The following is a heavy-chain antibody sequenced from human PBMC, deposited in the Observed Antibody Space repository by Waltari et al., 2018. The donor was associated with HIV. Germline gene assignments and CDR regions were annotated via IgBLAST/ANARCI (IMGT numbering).Heavy chain of an antibody. D-gene: IGHD3-22*01. J-gene: IGHJ4*02. CDR2: TYESGST. V-gene: IGHV4-59*01. CDR3: ARTSYYYDDSGYYRLYYFDY. CDR1: GGSIRRFY. Sequence: QVHLQESGPGLVKPSATLSLTCPVSGGSIRRFYWSWIRQSPGEGLEWIGYTYESGSTSYNPSLKSRATISVDTSKNQFSLRLHSVTAADTAVYFCARTSYYYDDSGYYRLYYFDYWGQGTLVTVSS.